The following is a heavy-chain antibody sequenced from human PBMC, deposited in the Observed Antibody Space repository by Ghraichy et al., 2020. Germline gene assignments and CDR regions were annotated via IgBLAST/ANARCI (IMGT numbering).Heavy chain of an antibody. Sequence: GESLNISCAASGFTFRSFVMSWVRQAPGKGLEWVSTVRAGAGDTYYAHSVKGRFTVSRDNSKNTLYLQMNSLRAQDTAVYYCAKEGMMGGHREYKHREWYCDRGGCGTGGTV. CDR3: AKEGMMGGHREYKHREWYCDR. J-gene: IGHJ2*01. CDR1: GFTFRSFV. D-gene: IGHD5-12*01. V-gene: IGHV3-23*01. CDR2: VRAGAGDT.